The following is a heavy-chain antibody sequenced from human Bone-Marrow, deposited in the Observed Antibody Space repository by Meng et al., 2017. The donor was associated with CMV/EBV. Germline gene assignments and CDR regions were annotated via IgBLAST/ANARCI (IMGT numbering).Heavy chain of an antibody. CDR2: IRHDGSNE. V-gene: IGHV3-30*02. J-gene: IGHJ6*02. CDR1: GFDFNNFD. Sequence: GESLKISCTASGFDFNNFDMHWVRQAPGKGLEWVTSIRHDGSNEYYVDSVKGRFTISRDNSKNTVYLEMSSLRPDDTSRYYCAKDDYGMDVWGQGTMVTVSS. CDR3: AKDDYGMDV.